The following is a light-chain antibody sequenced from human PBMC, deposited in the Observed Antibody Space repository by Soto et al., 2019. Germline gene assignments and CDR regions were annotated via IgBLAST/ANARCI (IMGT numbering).Light chain of an antibody. CDR3: QQYYIYPPT. V-gene: IGKV1-8*01. CDR1: QSISTY. J-gene: IGKJ4*01. Sequence: AIRMTQSPSSFSATTRDRVTNTCRVSQSISTYLAWYQQIPGRAPKLLIFAASTLQRGVPSRFSGSGSGTDFTLTISCLQSEDFATYYCQQYYIYPPTFGGGTKVDIK. CDR2: AAS.